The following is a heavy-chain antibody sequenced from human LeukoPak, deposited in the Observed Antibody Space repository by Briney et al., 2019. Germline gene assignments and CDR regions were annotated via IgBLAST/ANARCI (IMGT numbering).Heavy chain of an antibody. CDR2: IYYSGST. Sequence: PSETLSLTCTVSGGSISSRSYYWGWIRQPPGKGLEWIGSIYYSGSTYYNPSPKSRVTISVDTSKNQFSLKLSSVTAADTAVYYCARWGINTAMAYYFDYWGQGTLVTVSS. D-gene: IGHD5-18*01. CDR3: ARWGINTAMAYYFDY. J-gene: IGHJ4*02. V-gene: IGHV4-39*07. CDR1: GGSISSRSYY.